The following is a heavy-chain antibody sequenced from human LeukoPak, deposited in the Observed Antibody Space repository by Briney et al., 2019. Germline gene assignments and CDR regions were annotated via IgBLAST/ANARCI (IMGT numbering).Heavy chain of an antibody. J-gene: IGHJ4*02. CDR1: GFTFSSYS. CDR2: ISSGSSYI. V-gene: IGHV3-21*01. D-gene: IGHD2-2*03. Sequence: PGGSLRLSCAASGFTFSSYSMNWVRQAPGKGLEWVSSISSGSSYIYYADSVKGRFTISRDNAKNSLYLQMNSLRAEDTAVYYCARDGGYCSSTSCYALSDYWGQGTLVTVSS. CDR3: ARDGGYCSSTSCYALSDY.